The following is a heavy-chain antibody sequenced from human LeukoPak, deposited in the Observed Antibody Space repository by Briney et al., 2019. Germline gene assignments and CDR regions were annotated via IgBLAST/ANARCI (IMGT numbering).Heavy chain of an antibody. J-gene: IGHJ4*02. CDR2: INQDGSEK. Sequence: GGSLRLSCAASGFTFSTYWMTWVRQAPGKGLQCVANINQDGSEKSFVDSVKGRFTISRDNSESTLYLQMDSLRAEDTAVYYCAKCGNSGCHLIDYWGQGTLVTVSS. CDR3: AKCGNSGCHLIDY. D-gene: IGHD5-12*01. V-gene: IGHV3-7*05. CDR1: GFTFSTYW.